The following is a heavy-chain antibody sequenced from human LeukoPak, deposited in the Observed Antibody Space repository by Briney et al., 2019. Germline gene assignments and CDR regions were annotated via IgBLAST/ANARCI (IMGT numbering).Heavy chain of an antibody. CDR1: GYSFTGYN. D-gene: IGHD1-14*01. J-gene: IGHJ4*02. V-gene: IGHV1-2*02. CDR2: ISPNSGAT. Sequence: ASVKVSCEASGYSFTGYNMHWVRQAPGQGLEWMGWISPNSGATSYAQKFQGRVTLTKDTSISTAYMELSSLTSDDTAVYYCVRAPAPIEYNLDYWGQGTLVTVSS. CDR3: VRAPAPIEYNLDY.